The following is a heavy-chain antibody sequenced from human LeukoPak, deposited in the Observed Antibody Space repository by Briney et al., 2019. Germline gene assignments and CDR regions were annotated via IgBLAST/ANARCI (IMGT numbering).Heavy chain of an antibody. V-gene: IGHV4-39*01. CDR1: GGSISNGNYF. Sequence: SETLSLTCTVSGGSISNGNYFWGWIRQPPGKGLEWIATIYYTGKTYYNPSLKSRVTISVDTSKNQFSLKLYSVTATDTAVYYCARHVGNSKYYFDYWGQGTLVTVSS. J-gene: IGHJ4*02. CDR3: ARHVGNSKYYFDY. D-gene: IGHD6-13*01. CDR2: IYYTGKT.